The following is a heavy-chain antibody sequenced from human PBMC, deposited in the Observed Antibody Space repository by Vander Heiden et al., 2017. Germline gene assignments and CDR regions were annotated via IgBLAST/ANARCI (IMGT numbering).Heavy chain of an antibody. V-gene: IGHV4-38-2*01. CDR3: VSYSSSLQPFDF. CDR2: IHPSGST. Sequence: QVQLQESGPGLEKPSETLSLTCDVSGYSSTNFYYRGWIRQPHGKGLEWIGSIHPSGSTYHNPSLRSRVTISIDTSKNQFSLKLSSVTAADTAVFYCVSYSSSLQPFDFWGQGSLVTVSS. CDR1: GYSSTNFYY. D-gene: IGHD4-4*01. J-gene: IGHJ4*02.